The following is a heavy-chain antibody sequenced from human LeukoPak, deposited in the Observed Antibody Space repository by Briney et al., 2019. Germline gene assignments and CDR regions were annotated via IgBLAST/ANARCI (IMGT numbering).Heavy chain of an antibody. CDR1: GGSITSYY. J-gene: IGHJ4*02. CDR2: IYYSGNT. Sequence: PSETLSLTCTVSGGSITSYYWSWIRQPPGKGLEWIGYIYYSGNTNYNPSLKSRVTVSIDTAKNQFSLKLSSVTAAETAVYYCARYFGGNFDHWGQGTLVIVSS. V-gene: IGHV4-59*08. CDR3: ARYFGGNFDH. D-gene: IGHD3-16*01.